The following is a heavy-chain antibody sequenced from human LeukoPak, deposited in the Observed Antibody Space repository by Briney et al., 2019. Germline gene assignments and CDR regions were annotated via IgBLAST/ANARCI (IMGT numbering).Heavy chain of an antibody. V-gene: IGHV3-7*04. CDR1: GFTFSSYS. Sequence: PGGSLRLSCAASGFTFSSYSMNWVRQAPGKGLEWVANINQRRSETHYVDSVKGRFTISRDNARDSLYLQMNSLKTEDTGVYYCATDLLYRRGLRFRRDSHWGQGTLVTVSS. CDR3: ATDLLYRRGLRFRRDSH. J-gene: IGHJ4*02. D-gene: IGHD2-21*02. CDR2: INQRRSET.